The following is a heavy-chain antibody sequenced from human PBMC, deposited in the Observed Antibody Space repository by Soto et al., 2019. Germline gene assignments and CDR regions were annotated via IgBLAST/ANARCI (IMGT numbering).Heavy chain of an antibody. J-gene: IGHJ4*02. D-gene: IGHD1-1*01. Sequence: SETLSLTCXVSGDSISRDSYFWGWIRQPPGKGLEWIGSIYYGGNTYYNPSLKSRVTISVDTSKNQFSLKLNSVTAADTAVYYRARHAQLELDGYWGQGTLVTVSS. CDR2: IYYGGNT. CDR1: GDSISRDSYF. CDR3: ARHAQLELDGY. V-gene: IGHV4-39*01.